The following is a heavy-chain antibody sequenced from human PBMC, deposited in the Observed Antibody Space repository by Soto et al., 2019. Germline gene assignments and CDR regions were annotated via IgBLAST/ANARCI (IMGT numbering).Heavy chain of an antibody. J-gene: IGHJ4*02. V-gene: IGHV1-69*02. D-gene: IGHD2-15*01. CDR1: GGPFSSYT. CDR2: TITVLDIA. Sequence: SVQVSCKASGGPFSSYTISWVRQAPGQGLEWMGRTITVLDIANYARKFQGRVTITADKSTRTVYMELSSLRSEDTAVYYCARVTEYCDGGSCFNFDSWGQGTLVTVSS. CDR3: ARVTEYCDGGSCFNFDS.